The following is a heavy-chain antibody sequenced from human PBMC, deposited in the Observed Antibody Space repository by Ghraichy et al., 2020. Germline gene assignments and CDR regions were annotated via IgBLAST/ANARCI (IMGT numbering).Heavy chain of an antibody. J-gene: IGHJ4*02. CDR3: ARVLYSTGWNGVYDY. V-gene: IGHV3-30*04. D-gene: IGHD2-8*01. CDR2: ISYDGSEK. CDR1: GLIFDTYA. Sequence: LSLTCAASGLIFDTYAMHWVRQAPGKGLEWVALISYDGSEKYYADSVKGRFTISRDNSKATLFLQMSSLRDEDTAVYYCARVLYSTGWNGVYDYWGQGTLVTVSS.